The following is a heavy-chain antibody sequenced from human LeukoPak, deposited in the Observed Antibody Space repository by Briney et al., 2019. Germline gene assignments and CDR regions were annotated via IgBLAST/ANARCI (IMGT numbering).Heavy chain of an antibody. CDR1: GGSISSSRYY. V-gene: IGHV4-39*01. CDR3: VRPGPYGSGVYYFDY. CDR2: IYYSGST. J-gene: IGHJ4*02. D-gene: IGHD3-10*01. Sequence: PSETLSLTCTVSGGSISSSRYYWGWIRQPPGKGLEWIGSIYYSGSTYYNPPLKSRVTISVDTSENQFSLKLGSVTAADTAVYYCVRPGPYGSGVYYFDYWGQGTLVTVSS.